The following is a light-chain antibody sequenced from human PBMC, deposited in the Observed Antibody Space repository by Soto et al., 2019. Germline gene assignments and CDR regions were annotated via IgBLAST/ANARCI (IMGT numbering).Light chain of an antibody. CDR3: SSYTSSSPPVV. CDR2: DVS. CDR1: SSDVGVYNY. Sequence: QSALTQPASVSGSPGQSITISCTGTSSDVGVYNYVSWYQQHPGKAPKLMIYDVSNRPSGVSNRFSGSKSGNTASLTISGLQAEDEADYYCSSYTSSSPPVVFGGGTKLTVL. J-gene: IGLJ2*01. V-gene: IGLV2-14*01.